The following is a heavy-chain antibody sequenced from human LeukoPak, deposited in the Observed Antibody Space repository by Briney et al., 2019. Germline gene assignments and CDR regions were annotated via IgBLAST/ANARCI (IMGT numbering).Heavy chain of an antibody. J-gene: IGHJ4*02. D-gene: IGHD3-10*01. V-gene: IGHV4-30-4*08. CDR3: AREAII. CDR2: INYSGGT. Sequence: SETLSLTCTVSGGSISSGGYYWNWFRQHPGKGLEWIGYINYSGGTFYNPSLKSRVTISVDTSKNQFSLKLSSVTAADTAVYYCAREAIIWGQGTLVTVSS. CDR1: GGSISSGGYY.